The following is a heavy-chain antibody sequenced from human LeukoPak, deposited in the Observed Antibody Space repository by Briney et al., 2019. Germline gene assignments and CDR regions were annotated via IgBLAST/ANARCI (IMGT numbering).Heavy chain of an antibody. V-gene: IGHV1-18*01. CDR2: ISAYNGNT. Sequence: ASVKVSCTASGYTFTSYGISWVRQAPGQGLEWMGWISAYNGNTNYAQKLQGRVTMTTDTSTSTAYMELRSLRSDDTAVYYCARFVGYSSSWNNWFDPWGQGTLVTVSS. J-gene: IGHJ5*02. CDR1: GYTFTSYG. D-gene: IGHD6-13*01. CDR3: ARFVGYSSSWNNWFDP.